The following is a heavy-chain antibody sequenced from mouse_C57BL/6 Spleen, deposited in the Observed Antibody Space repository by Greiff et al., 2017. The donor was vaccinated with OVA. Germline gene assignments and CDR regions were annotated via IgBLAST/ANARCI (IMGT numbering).Heavy chain of an antibody. CDR1: GFTFSDYG. CDR2: ISSGSSTI. CDR3: ARWGTGSWFAY. V-gene: IGHV5-17*01. J-gene: IGHJ3*01. Sequence: EVKLMESGGGLVKPGGSLKLSCAASGFTFSDYGMHWVRQAPEKGLEWVAYISSGSSTIYYADPVKGRFPISRDNAKNTLFLQMTSLRSEDTAMYYCARWGTGSWFAYWGQGTLVTVSA. D-gene: IGHD4-1*01.